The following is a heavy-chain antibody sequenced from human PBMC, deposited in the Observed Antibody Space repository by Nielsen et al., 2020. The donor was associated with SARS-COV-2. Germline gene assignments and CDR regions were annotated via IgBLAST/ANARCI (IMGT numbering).Heavy chain of an antibody. Sequence: GESLKISCAASGFTFSSYGMHWVRQAPGKGLEWVAVISYDGSNKYYADSVKGRFTISRDNSKNTLYLQMNSLRAEDTAEYYCAKDGPRVNSGSYDYYYYMDVWGKGTTVTVSS. CDR2: ISYDGSNK. CDR1: GFTFSSYG. J-gene: IGHJ6*03. D-gene: IGHD1-26*01. V-gene: IGHV3-30*18. CDR3: AKDGPRVNSGSYDYYYYMDV.